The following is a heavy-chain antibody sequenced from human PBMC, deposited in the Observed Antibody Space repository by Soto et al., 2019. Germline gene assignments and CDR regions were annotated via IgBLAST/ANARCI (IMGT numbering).Heavy chain of an antibody. Sequence: PGGSLRLSCAASGFTFSNYGFLWVRQAPGKGLEWVALIWFDGTRENYAESVKGRFSISRDNSKNTLFLQLDSLRAEDTAVYYCGRDLSIGEPEYWGQGTPVTVSS. J-gene: IGHJ4*02. V-gene: IGHV3-33*01. D-gene: IGHD6-6*01. CDR3: GRDLSIGEPEY. CDR1: GFTFSNYG. CDR2: IWFDGTRE.